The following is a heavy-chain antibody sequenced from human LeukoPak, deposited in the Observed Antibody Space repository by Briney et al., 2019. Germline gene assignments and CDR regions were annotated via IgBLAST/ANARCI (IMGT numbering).Heavy chain of an antibody. Sequence: ASVKVSCKASGYTFTGYYMHWVRQAPGQGLEWMGWINPNSGGTSYAQKFQGRVTMTRDTSISTAYMELSSLRSDDTAVYYCAKEWGSGSYYNFDPWGQGTLVTVSS. CDR2: INPNSGGT. CDR3: AKEWGSGSYYNFDP. D-gene: IGHD3-10*01. CDR1: GYTFTGYY. J-gene: IGHJ5*02. V-gene: IGHV1-2*02.